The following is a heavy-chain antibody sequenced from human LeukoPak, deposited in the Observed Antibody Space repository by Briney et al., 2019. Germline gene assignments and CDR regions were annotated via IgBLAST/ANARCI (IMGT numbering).Heavy chain of an antibody. Sequence: ASVKVSCKASGYTFTNYGISWVRQAPGQGLEWMGWISEYNGNTNYAQKLQGRVTMTTDTSTSTAYMELRSLRSDDTAVYYCARGHTVLLWFGELLTLDYWGQGTLVTVSS. J-gene: IGHJ4*02. CDR2: ISEYNGNT. CDR3: ARGHTVLLWFGELLTLDY. D-gene: IGHD3-10*01. CDR1: GYTFTNYG. V-gene: IGHV1-18*01.